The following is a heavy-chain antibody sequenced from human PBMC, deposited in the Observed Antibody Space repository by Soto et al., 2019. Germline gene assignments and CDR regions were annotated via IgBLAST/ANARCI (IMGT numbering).Heavy chain of an antibody. CDR1: GYSFTSYY. J-gene: IGHJ5*02. Sequence: ASVKVSCKASGYSFTSYYMHWVRQAPGQGLEWMGLINPSDGRTSYAQKLQGRVTMTRDTSTSTVYMDLNSLRSEDTAVYYCARGPFRGFGDLWGQGTLVTVSS. CDR2: INPSDGRT. V-gene: IGHV1-46*01. D-gene: IGHD3-10*01. CDR3: ARGPFRGFGDL.